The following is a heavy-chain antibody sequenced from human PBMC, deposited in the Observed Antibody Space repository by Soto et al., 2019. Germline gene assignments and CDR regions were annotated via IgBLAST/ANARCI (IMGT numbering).Heavy chain of an antibody. J-gene: IGHJ4*02. CDR1: GFLFNNFG. V-gene: IGHV3-33*01. D-gene: IGHD2-8*02. CDR2: MWSDGSNE. CDR3: ARDESGTGWTTHFDH. Sequence: QVQLVESGGGVVQPGKSLRLSCAASGFLFNNFGMHWVRQAPGKGLEWVAVMWSDGSNEYYADSVKGRFSVSRDNSKNMLFLQMNSLTVDDTAVYYCARDESGTGWTTHFDHWGQGTLVTVSS.